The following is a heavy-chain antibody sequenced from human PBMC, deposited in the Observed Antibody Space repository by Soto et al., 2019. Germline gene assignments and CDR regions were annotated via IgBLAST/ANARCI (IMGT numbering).Heavy chain of an antibody. V-gene: IGHV1-69*05. Sequence: ASVKVSCKASRGTFSSYAISWVRQAPGQGLEWMGGIIPIFGTANYAQKVQGRVTMTTDTPTSTAYMELRSLRSDDTALYYCAKGTHYYGSGSPLFDNWGQGTLVTVSS. D-gene: IGHD3-10*01. J-gene: IGHJ4*02. CDR3: AKGTHYYGSGSPLFDN. CDR2: IIPIFGTA. CDR1: RGTFSSYA.